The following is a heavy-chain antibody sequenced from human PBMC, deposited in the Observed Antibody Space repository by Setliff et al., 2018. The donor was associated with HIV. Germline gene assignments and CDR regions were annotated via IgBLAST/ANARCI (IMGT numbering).Heavy chain of an antibody. V-gene: IGHV4-39*01. J-gene: IGHJ4*02. CDR1: GGSISSSSYY. CDR3: ARGLVATTYYFDY. D-gene: IGHD5-12*01. Sequence: SETLSLTCTVFGGSISSSSYYWGWIRQPPGKGLEWIGSIYFSGRTYYNPSLKSRVTMSVDTSKHQFSLNLNSVTAADTAVYYCARGLVATTYYFDYWGQGTLVTVSS. CDR2: IYFSGRT.